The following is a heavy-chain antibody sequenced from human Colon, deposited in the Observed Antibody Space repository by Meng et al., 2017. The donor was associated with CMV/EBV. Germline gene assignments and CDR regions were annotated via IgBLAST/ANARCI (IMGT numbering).Heavy chain of an antibody. Sequence: ASVKVSCKASGFTFSTYEINWVRQAPGQGLEWMGWMKVNSGPAVSAQKFQGRVTMTRNTSISTGYMELSSLTSEDTAVYYCARGTGPPKYSNSYYGMDVWGQGTTVTVSS. CDR1: GFTFSTYE. D-gene: IGHD5-12*01. CDR2: MKVNSGPA. CDR3: ARGTGPPKYSNSYYGMDV. J-gene: IGHJ6*02. V-gene: IGHV1-8*01.